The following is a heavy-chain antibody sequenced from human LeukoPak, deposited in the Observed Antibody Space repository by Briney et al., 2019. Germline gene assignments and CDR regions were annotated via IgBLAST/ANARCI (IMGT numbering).Heavy chain of an antibody. CDR3: ARAPAYYYDSSGYYWDFDY. V-gene: IGHV1-2*02. J-gene: IGHJ4*02. Sequence: GASVKVSCKASGYTFTGYYMHWVRQAPGQGLEWMGWINPNSGGTNYAQKLQGRVTMTTDTSTSTAYMELRSLRSDDTAVYYCARAPAYYYDSSGYYWDFDYWGQGTLVTVSS. CDR1: GYTFTGYY. D-gene: IGHD3-22*01. CDR2: INPNSGGT.